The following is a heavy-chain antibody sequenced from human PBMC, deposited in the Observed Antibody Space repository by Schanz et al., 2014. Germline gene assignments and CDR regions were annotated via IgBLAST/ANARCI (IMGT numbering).Heavy chain of an antibody. V-gene: IGHV3-33*05. Sequence: QVQLVESGGGVVQPGRSLRLSCAASGFNFRNYGMHWVRQAPGKGLEWVAGATFDGTKKYYGDSVKGRFTISRDNSNNTLSLQINSLRDEDTGLYYCAREAVGDLHTDYWGQGTLVTVSS. D-gene: IGHD3-10*01. J-gene: IGHJ4*02. CDR1: GFNFRNYG. CDR3: AREAVGDLHTDY. CDR2: ATFDGTKK.